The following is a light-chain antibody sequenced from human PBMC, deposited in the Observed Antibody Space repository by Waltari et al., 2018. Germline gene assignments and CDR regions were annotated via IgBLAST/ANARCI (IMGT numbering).Light chain of an antibody. V-gene: IGKV1-39*01. CDR1: QSISRD. CDR2: ASS. CDR3: QQGYSAPWT. J-gene: IGKJ1*01. Sequence: DIQMTQSPSSLSASVGDRVTITCRASQSISRDLNWYQQKPGKAPKLLIDASSSLQSGVPSRFRGSGSGTDFTLTISSLQLEDFATFYCQQGYSAPWTFGQGTRVEIK.